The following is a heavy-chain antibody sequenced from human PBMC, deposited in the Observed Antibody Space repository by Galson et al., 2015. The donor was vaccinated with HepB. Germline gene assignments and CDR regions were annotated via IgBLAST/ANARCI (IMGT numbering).Heavy chain of an antibody. CDR2: ISSSGSTI. V-gene: IGHV3-48*03. Sequence: SLRLSCAASGFTFSSYEMNWVRQAPGKGLEWVSYISSSGSTIYYADSVKGRFTISRDNAKNSLYLQMNSLRVEDTAVYYCARDAGNYGDDYFDYWGQGTLVTVSS. J-gene: IGHJ4*02. CDR1: GFTFSSYE. CDR3: ARDAGNYGDDYFDY. D-gene: IGHD4-17*01.